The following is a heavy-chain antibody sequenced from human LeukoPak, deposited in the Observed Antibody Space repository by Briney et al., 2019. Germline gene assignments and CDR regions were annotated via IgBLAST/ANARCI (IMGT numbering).Heavy chain of an antibody. Sequence: GGSLRLSCAASGFTFSSYGMHWVRQAPGKGLEWVAVISYDGSNKYYADSVKGRFTISRDNSKNTLYLQMNSLRAEDTAVYYCAKDWGPDGDPPGDYWGQGTLVTVSS. D-gene: IGHD4-17*01. CDR2: ISYDGSNK. CDR3: AKDWGPDGDPPGDY. V-gene: IGHV3-30*18. CDR1: GFTFSSYG. J-gene: IGHJ4*02.